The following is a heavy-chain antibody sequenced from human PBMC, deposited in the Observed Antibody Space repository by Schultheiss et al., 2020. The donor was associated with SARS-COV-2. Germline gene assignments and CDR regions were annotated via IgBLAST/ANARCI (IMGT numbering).Heavy chain of an antibody. CDR3: ARAYALVADVDY. V-gene: IGHV3-9*01. Sequence: GGSLRLSCAASGFTFSSYGMHWVRQAPGKGLVWVSGISWNSGSIGYADSVKGRFTISRDNAKNSLYLQMNSLRAEDTAVYYCARAYALVADVDYWGQGTLVTVSS. CDR2: ISWNSGSI. J-gene: IGHJ4*02. CDR1: GFTFSSYG. D-gene: IGHD2-15*01.